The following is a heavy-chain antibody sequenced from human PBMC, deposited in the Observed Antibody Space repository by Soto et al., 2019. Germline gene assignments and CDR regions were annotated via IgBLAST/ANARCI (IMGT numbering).Heavy chain of an antibody. Sequence: GGSLRLSCAVSGFTFSDSAIHWVRQASGKGLEWVGRIRNKANNYATGYAASVKGRFTISRDESKNTAYLQMNSLKTEDSPVYDGTRVSETPFSCWGQGTRGTVSS. CDR3: TRVSETPFSC. CDR1: GFTFSDSA. D-gene: IGHD2-15*01. CDR2: IRNKANNYAT. J-gene: IGHJ1*01. V-gene: IGHV3-73*01.